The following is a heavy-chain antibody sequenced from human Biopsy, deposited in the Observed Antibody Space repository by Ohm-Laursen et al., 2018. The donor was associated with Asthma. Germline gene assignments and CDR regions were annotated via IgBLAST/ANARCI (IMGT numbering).Heavy chain of an antibody. J-gene: IGHJ6*02. D-gene: IGHD5-12*01. Sequence: SVKVSCKTSGYTFNSAGITWVRQAPGQGLEWMGWISVYNGNTKVAQKLQDRVTMITDTSTSTAYMELSSLSSEDTAVYYCARGYSGSDRIVYYYSGLEVWGQGTTVTVSS. CDR2: ISVYNGNT. CDR3: ARGYSGSDRIVYYYSGLEV. CDR1: GYTFNSAG. V-gene: IGHV1-18*01.